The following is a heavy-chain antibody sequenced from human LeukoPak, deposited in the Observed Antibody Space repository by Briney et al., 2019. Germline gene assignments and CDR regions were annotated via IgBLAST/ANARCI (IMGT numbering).Heavy chain of an antibody. CDR2: INHSGST. V-gene: IGHV4-34*01. J-gene: IGHJ4*02. CDR1: GGSFSGYY. Sequence: SETLSLTCTVYGGSFSGYYWSWIRQPPGKGLEWIGEINHSGSTNYNPSLKSRVTISVDTSKKQFSLKLSSVTAADTSVYYCARGGGNCSGGIYHSDHWGQGTLVTVSS. D-gene: IGHD2-15*01. CDR3: ARGGGNCSGGIYHSDH.